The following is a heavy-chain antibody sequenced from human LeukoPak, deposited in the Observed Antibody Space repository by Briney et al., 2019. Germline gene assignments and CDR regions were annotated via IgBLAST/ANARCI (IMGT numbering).Heavy chain of an antibody. CDR1: GGSLRGSF. CDR3: ARDNPVPV. Sequence: PSETLSLTCTVSGGSLRGSFWSWIRQPPGKGLEWIGYIYYSGNTNYNPSLKSRVTISVDTSKNQFPLNLSSMTAADTAVYYCARDNPVPVWGQGTLVTVSS. D-gene: IGHD6-6*01. CDR2: IYYSGNT. V-gene: IGHV4-59*01. J-gene: IGHJ4*02.